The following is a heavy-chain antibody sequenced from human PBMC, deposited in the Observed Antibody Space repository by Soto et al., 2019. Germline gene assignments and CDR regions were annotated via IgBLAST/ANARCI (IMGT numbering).Heavy chain of an antibody. D-gene: IGHD4-17*01. CDR1: GGSISSGDYY. J-gene: IGHJ4*02. V-gene: IGHV4-31*03. Sequence: PSETLSLTCTVSGGSISSGDYYWSWIRQHPGRGLEWIGYIYYSGNTYYSPSLKSRVTISIDTSKNQFSLKLSSVTAADTAVYYCARSYGDYSNYYFYYWGRGTLVTVSS. CDR2: IYYSGNT. CDR3: ARSYGDYSNYYFYY.